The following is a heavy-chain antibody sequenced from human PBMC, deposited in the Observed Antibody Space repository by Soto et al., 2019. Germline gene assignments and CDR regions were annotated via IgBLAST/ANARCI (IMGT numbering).Heavy chain of an antibody. V-gene: IGHV3-64*04. CDR3: ARDDDYVDNGLDH. CDR1: GFTFSIYA. CDR2: ISTNGGST. Sequence: PGGSLRLSCSASGFTFSIYAMHGVRQAPGKGLEYVSSISTNGGSTDYADSVKGRFTVSRDNSNNMLYLEMSSLRVDDTAVYYCARDDDYVDNGLDHWGQGTLVTVSS. D-gene: IGHD4-17*01. J-gene: IGHJ4*02.